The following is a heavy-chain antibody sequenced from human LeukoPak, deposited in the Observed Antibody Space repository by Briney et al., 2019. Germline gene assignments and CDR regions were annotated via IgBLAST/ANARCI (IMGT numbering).Heavy chain of an antibody. CDR2: ISAYNGNT. CDR3: ARDWVLRGYFDY. CDR1: GYTFTSYG. Sequence: GASVTVSCKASGYTFTSYGISGVRQAPGQGREWMGWISAYNGNTNYAQKLQGRVTMTTDTSTSTAYMELRSLRSDDTAVYYCARDWVLRGYFDYWGQGTLVTVSS. D-gene: IGHD2-15*01. J-gene: IGHJ4*02. V-gene: IGHV1-18*01.